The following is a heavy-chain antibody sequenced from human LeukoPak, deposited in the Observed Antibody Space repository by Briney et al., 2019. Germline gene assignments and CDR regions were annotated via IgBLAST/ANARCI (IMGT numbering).Heavy chain of an antibody. CDR3: ARELNEYSSSSVEKDY. Sequence: GASVKVSCKATVYTFTSYAMNWVRQAPGQGLEWMGWINTNTGNPRNAHDSTRRILFSLDTSVSTAYLQISSLKADDTAVYYCARELNEYSSSSVEKDYWGQGTLVTVSS. D-gene: IGHD6-6*01. CDR2: INTNTGNP. J-gene: IGHJ4*02. CDR1: VYTFTSYA. V-gene: IGHV7-4-1*02.